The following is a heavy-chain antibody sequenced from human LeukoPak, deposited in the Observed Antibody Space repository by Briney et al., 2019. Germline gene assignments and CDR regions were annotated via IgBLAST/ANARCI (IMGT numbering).Heavy chain of an antibody. V-gene: IGHV3-64*01. D-gene: IGHD2/OR15-2a*01. J-gene: IGHJ4*02. CDR3: ARGGSLSAYDS. CDR2: MSSDGGTT. Sequence: GGSLRLSCATSGFTLTNFSMHWVRQAPGKGLEYVSAMSSDGGTTYYANSVKGRFTMSRDKSKNAVYLQMGSLRPDDMAVYYCARGGSLSAYDSGGQGTLVTVSS. CDR1: GFTLTNFS.